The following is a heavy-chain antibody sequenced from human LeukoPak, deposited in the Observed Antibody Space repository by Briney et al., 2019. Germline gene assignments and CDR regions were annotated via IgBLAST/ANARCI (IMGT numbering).Heavy chain of an antibody. V-gene: IGHV3-9*01. D-gene: IGHD5-24*01. Sequence: PGGSLRLSCAASGFTFDDYAMHWVRQAPGKGLEWVSGISWNSGSIGYADSVKGRFTISRDNAKNSLYLQMNSLRAEDTALYYCAKGLEMATIKGGFDYWGQGTLVTVSS. CDR3: AKGLEMATIKGGFDY. CDR1: GFTFDDYA. J-gene: IGHJ4*02. CDR2: ISWNSGSI.